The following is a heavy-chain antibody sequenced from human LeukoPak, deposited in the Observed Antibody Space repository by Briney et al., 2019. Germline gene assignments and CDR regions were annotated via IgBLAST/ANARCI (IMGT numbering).Heavy chain of an antibody. D-gene: IGHD3-22*01. Sequence: GGSLRLSCVGSGFIFRDYPMIWMRQAPGKGLEWISYISTSGNTIYYADSVKGRFTISRDNAKNSLYLQMNSLRAEDTAVYYCARVHYYDSSGYYYCDYWGQGTLVTVSS. V-gene: IGHV3-11*04. CDR2: ISTSGNTI. CDR3: ARVHYYDSSGYYYCDY. CDR1: GFIFRDYP. J-gene: IGHJ4*02.